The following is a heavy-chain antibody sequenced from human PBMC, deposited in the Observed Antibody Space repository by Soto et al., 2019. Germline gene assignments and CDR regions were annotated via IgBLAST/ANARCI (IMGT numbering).Heavy chain of an antibody. D-gene: IGHD6-13*01. J-gene: IGHJ6*02. Sequence: PGESLKISCKGSGYSFTSYWIGCVRQMPGKGLEWMGIIYPGDSDTRYSPSFQGQVTISADKSISTAYLQWSSLKASDTAMYYCARTADSSSWPRQYYYGMDVWGQGTTVTVSS. CDR3: ARTADSSSWPRQYYYGMDV. CDR2: IYPGDSDT. CDR1: GYSFTSYW. V-gene: IGHV5-51*01.